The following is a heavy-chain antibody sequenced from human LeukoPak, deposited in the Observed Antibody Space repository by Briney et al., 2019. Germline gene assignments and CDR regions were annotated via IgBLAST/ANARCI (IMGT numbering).Heavy chain of an antibody. Sequence: PGGSLRLSCVGSGFAFNYYDINWVRPAPGKGLEWVSSISSRSSYIYFADSTKGRFTISRDNANGSVFLHMTSLRPEDTAVYYCARRGGMSSGRSFDHWGQGTLVTVSS. V-gene: IGHV3-21*01. CDR2: ISSRSSYI. CDR3: ARRGGMSSGRSFDH. D-gene: IGHD3-16*01. J-gene: IGHJ4*02. CDR1: GFAFNYYD.